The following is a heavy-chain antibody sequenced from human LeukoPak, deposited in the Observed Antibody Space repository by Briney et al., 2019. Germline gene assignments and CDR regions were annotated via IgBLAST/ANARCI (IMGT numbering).Heavy chain of an antibody. CDR2: INDSGST. CDR1: GGSFSGYY. D-gene: IGHD2-21*01. J-gene: IGHJ3*02. CDR3: ARRPIPSSPGVIAHAFDI. V-gene: IGHV4-34*01. Sequence: SETLSLTCAVYGGSFSGYYWSWIRQPPGKGLEWIGEINDSGSTNYNPSLKSRVTISVDTSNNQFSLKLSSVAAADTAVYYCARRPIPSSPGVIAHAFDIWGQGTMVTVSS.